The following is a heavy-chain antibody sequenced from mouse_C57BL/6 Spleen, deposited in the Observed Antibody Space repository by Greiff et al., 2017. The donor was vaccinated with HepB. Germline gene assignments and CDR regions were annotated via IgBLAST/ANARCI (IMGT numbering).Heavy chain of an antibody. D-gene: IGHD2-1*01. CDR3: ARDYYGNRYFDV. V-gene: IGHV1-82*01. Sequence: QVQLQQSGPELVKPGASVKISCKASGYAFSSSWMNWVKQRPGKGLEWIGRIYPGDGDTNYNGKFKGKATLTADKSSSTAYMQLSSLTSDDSAVYFCARDYYGNRYFDVWGTGTTVTVSS. CDR2: IYPGDGDT. CDR1: GYAFSSSW. J-gene: IGHJ1*03.